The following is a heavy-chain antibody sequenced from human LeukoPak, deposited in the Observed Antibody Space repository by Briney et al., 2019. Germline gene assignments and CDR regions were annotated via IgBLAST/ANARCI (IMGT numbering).Heavy chain of an antibody. CDR3: ARVPLWDSGYKEFDY. D-gene: IGHD5-12*01. Sequence: ASVKVSCKASGYTFTGYYMHWVRHAPGQGLEWMGWINPNSGGTNYAQKFQGRVTMTRDTSISTAYMELSRLRSDDTAVYYCARVPLWDSGYKEFDYWGQGTLVTVSS. CDR1: GYTFTGYY. CDR2: INPNSGGT. J-gene: IGHJ4*02. V-gene: IGHV1-2*02.